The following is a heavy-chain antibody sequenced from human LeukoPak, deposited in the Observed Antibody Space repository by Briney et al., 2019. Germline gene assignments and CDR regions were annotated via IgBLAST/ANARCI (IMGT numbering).Heavy chain of an antibody. J-gene: IGHJ4*02. CDR3: ARQIRYCSGGSCYSVGGIDY. V-gene: IGHV5-51*01. CDR1: GYSFTSYW. CDR2: IYPGDSDT. Sequence: GESLKISCKGSGYSFTSYWIGWVRQMPGKGLEWMGIIYPGDSDTRYSPSFQGQVTTSADKSISTAYLQWSSLKASDTAMYYCARQIRYCSGGSCYSVGGIDYWGQGTLVTVSS. D-gene: IGHD2-15*01.